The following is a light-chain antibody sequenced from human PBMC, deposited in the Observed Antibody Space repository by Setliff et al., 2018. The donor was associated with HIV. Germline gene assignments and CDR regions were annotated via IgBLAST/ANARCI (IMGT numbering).Light chain of an antibody. J-gene: IGLJ1*01. V-gene: IGLV2-18*02. Sequence: LTQPPYVSGAPGQSVTISCTGSTSDIGHYNRVSWYQQPPGAAPKLIMYEVSHRPSGVPDRFSGSKSDSTASLTISGLQPEDEADYYCSSYTTSITFVVGTGTKGTVL. CDR3: SSYTTSITFV. CDR1: TSDIGHYNR. CDR2: EVS.